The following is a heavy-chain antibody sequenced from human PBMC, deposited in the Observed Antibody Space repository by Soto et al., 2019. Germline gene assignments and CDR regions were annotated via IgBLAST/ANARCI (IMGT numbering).Heavy chain of an antibody. V-gene: IGHV6-1*01. J-gene: IGHJ4*02. CDR1: GDSVSSNSAA. Sequence: PSQTLSLTCAISGDSVSSNSAAWNWSRQSPSRGFEWLGRTYYRSKWYNEYAVSVKGRISINSDTSKNHFSLQLNSVTPEDTAVYYCARTGGATDSWGQGTLVTVSS. CDR2: TYYRSKWYN. CDR3: ARTGGATDS. D-gene: IGHD3-16*01.